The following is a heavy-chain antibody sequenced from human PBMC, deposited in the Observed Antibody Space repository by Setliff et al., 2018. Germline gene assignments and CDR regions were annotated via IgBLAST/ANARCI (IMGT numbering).Heavy chain of an antibody. CDR3: ARVTLSYCSGGSCYGWFDP. D-gene: IGHD2-15*01. J-gene: IGHJ5*02. V-gene: IGHV1-18*01. Sequence: GASVKVSCKAYGYTFSRNYITWVRQAPGRGLEWMGWISAYNGNTNYTQKLQGRVTMTTDTSTSTAYMELRSLRSDDTAVYYCARVTLSYCSGGSCYGWFDPWGQGTQVTVSS. CDR2: ISAYNGNT. CDR1: GYTFSRNY.